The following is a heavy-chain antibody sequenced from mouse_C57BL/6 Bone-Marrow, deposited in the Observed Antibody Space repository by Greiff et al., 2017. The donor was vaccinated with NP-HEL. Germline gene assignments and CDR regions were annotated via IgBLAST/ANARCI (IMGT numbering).Heavy chain of an antibody. Sequence: VQLQQSGAELVMPGASVKLSCKASGYTFTSYWMHWVKQRPGQGLEWIGEIDPSDSYTNYNQKFKGKSTLTVDKSSSTAYMQLSSLTSEDSAVYYCARENLLLPFAYWGQGTLVTVSA. J-gene: IGHJ3*01. CDR3: ARENLLLPFAY. D-gene: IGHD1-1*01. CDR2: IDPSDSYT. CDR1: GYTFTSYW. V-gene: IGHV1-69*01.